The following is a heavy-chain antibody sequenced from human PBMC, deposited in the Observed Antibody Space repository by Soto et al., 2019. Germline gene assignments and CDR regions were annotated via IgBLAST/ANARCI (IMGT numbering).Heavy chain of an antibody. Sequence: QVQLVESGGGVVQPGRSLRLSCAASGFTFSSYGMHWVRQAPGKGLEWVAVIWYDGSNKYYADSVKGRFTIYRDNSKNTLYLQMNSLRAEDTVVYYCARESVHGFDPWGQGTLVTVSS. D-gene: IGHD1-1*01. CDR2: IWYDGSNK. V-gene: IGHV3-33*01. J-gene: IGHJ5*02. CDR3: ARESVHGFDP. CDR1: GFTFSSYG.